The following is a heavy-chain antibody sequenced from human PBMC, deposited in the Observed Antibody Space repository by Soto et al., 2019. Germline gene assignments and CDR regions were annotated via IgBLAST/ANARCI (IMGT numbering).Heavy chain of an antibody. CDR1: GGTFSSYA. D-gene: IGHD5-12*01. CDR2: IIPIFGTA. J-gene: IGHJ4*02. CDR3: ARGIVATIPWYFDY. Sequence: ASVKVSCKASGGTFSSYAISWVRRAPGQGLEWMGGIIPIFGTANYAQKFQGRVTITADESTSTAYMELSSLRSEDTAVYYCARGIVATIPWYFDYWGQGTLVTVSS. V-gene: IGHV1-69*13.